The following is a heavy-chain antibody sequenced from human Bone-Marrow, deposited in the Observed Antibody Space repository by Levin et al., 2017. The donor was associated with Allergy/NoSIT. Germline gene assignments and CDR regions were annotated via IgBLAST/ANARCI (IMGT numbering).Heavy chain of an antibody. CDR3: ARRAVTTYYFDY. D-gene: IGHD4-17*01. Sequence: SSETLSLTCTVSGGSISSYYWSWIRQPPGKGLEWIGYIYYSGSTNYNPSLKSRVTISVDTSKNQFSLKLSSVTAADTAVYYCARRAVTTYYFDYWGQGTLVTVSS. CDR2: IYYSGST. CDR1: GGSISSYY. J-gene: IGHJ4*02. V-gene: IGHV4-59*08.